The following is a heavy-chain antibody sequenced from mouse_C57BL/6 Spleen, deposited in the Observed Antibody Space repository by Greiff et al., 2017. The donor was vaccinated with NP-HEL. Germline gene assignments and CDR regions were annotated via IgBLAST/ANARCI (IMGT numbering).Heavy chain of an antibody. V-gene: IGHV1-74*01. D-gene: IGHD1-1*01. J-gene: IGHJ4*01. CDR3: AKPPHYYGSSSYAMDY. CDR2: IHPADSDT. CDR1: GYTFTSYW. Sequence: QVQLQQPGAELVKPGASVKVSCKASGYTFTSYWMHWVKQRPGQGLEWIGRIHPADSDTNYNQKFKGKATLTVDKSSSTAYMQLSSLTSEDSAVYYCAKPPHYYGSSSYAMDYWGQGTSVTVSS.